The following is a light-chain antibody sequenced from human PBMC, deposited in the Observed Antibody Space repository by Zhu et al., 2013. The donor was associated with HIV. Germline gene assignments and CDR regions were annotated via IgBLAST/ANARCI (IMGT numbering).Light chain of an antibody. J-gene: IGLJ3*02. V-gene: IGLV2-8*01. Sequence: QSALTQPPSASGSPGQSVTISCTGTSSDVGGYNYVSWCQHHPGKAPKLMIYDVTNRPSGVSDRFSGSKSGTSASLAISGLQSEDEADYFCASWDDSLNAMVFGGGTKLTVL. CDR1: SSDVGGYNY. CDR2: DVT. CDR3: ASWDDSLNAMV.